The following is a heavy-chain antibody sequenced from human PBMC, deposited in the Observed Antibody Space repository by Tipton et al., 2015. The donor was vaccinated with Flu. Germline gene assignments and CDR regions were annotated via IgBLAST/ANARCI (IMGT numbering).Heavy chain of an antibody. CDR1: GGSFSGNS. CDR2: INHSGAT. J-gene: IGHJ4*02. Sequence: TLSLTCAVYGGSFSGNSWTWIRQPPGKGLECIGEINHSGATNYNPSLKSRITVSVDTSKNQFSLKLRSVTAADTAVYYCARGSGDANTYFDSWGQGTLVTVSS. D-gene: IGHD5-12*01. CDR3: ARGSGDANTYFDS. V-gene: IGHV4-34*01.